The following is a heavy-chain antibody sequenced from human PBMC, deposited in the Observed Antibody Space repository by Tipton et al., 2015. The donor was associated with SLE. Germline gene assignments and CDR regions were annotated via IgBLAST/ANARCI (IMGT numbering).Heavy chain of an antibody. D-gene: IGHD3-10*01. J-gene: IGHJ4*02. V-gene: IGHV4-4*07. Sequence: LRLSCTVSGGSISSYYWSWIRQPAGGGLEWIGRIYTRGATDYSSSLKGRITISVDMSKNQFYLRLSSVTAADTAVYYCARDYYYGSGSYAPLDYWGQGTLVTVSS. CDR1: GGSISSYY. CDR3: ARDYYYGSGSYAPLDY. CDR2: IYTRGAT.